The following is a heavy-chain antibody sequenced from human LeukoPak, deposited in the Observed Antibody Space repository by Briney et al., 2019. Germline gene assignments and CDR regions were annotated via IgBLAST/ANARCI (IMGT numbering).Heavy chain of an antibody. D-gene: IGHD6-19*01. CDR3: AKDSSGWAHIYMDV. J-gene: IGHJ6*03. CDR1: EFTFSSQA. V-gene: IGHV3-23*01. CDR2: ISAGGGST. Sequence: GGSLRLSCAASEFTFSSQAMTWVRQAPGKGLEWVSSISAGGGSTFYADSAKGRFTMSRGNSKKTVYLQMNSLRAEDTAVYYCAKDSSGWAHIYMDVWGKGTTVTVSS.